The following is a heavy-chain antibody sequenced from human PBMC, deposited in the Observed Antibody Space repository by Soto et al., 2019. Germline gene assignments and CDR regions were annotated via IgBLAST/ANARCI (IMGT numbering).Heavy chain of an antibody. Sequence: EVHLVESGGGLVKPGGSLRLSCAVSGFTFSSCTMNWVRQAPGKGLEWVSSISPSTSHIYYADSVKGRFTISRDNAKNSLVLQMNRLRAEDTAVYNCSGCSGGACHQNYGMDVWGQGTTVTVSS. CDR3: SGCSGGACHQNYGMDV. CDR1: GFTFSSCT. CDR2: ISPSTSHI. D-gene: IGHD2-15*01. V-gene: IGHV3-21*01. J-gene: IGHJ6*02.